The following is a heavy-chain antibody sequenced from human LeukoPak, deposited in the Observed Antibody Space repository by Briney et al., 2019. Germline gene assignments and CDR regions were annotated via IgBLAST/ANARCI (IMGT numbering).Heavy chain of an antibody. Sequence: GGPLRLSCAASGFPFSSYAMSWVRRAPGKGLGGVSAISGSGGSTYYQECVKGGFTISRDNTKKSLKLQMNSLRGEDTAVYYCARNRAIAVAMDVWGQGTTVTVSS. V-gene: IGHV3-23*01. CDR2: ISGSGGST. CDR1: GFPFSSYA. CDR3: ARNRAIAVAMDV. D-gene: IGHD6-19*01. J-gene: IGHJ6*02.